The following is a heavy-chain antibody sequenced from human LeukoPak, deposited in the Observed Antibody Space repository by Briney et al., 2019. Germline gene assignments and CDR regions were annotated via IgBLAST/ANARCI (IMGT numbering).Heavy chain of an antibody. CDR1: GGSISSGSYY. J-gene: IGHJ3*02. D-gene: IGHD6-19*01. CDR3: ASHSSGWYDRDDAFDI. V-gene: IGHV4-61*02. Sequence: PSQTLSLTCTVSGGSISSGSYYWSWIRQPAGKGLEWIGRIYASGTTNYNPPLKSRVTISVDTSKNQFSLKLSSVTAADTAVYYCASHSSGWYDRDDAFDIWGQGTMVTVSS. CDR2: IYASGTT.